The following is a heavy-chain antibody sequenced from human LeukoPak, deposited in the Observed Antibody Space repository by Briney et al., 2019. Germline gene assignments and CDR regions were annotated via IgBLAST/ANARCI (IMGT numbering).Heavy chain of an antibody. V-gene: IGHV4-34*01. CDR3: ARKRWLQGPFDY. CDR1: GGSFSGYY. D-gene: IGHD5-24*01. Sequence: SGTLSLTCAVYGGSFSGYYWSWVRQPPGKGLEWIGEINHSSSTNYNPSLKSRVTISVDTSKNQFSLKLSSETAADTAVYYWARKRWLQGPFDYWGQGTLVTVSS. CDR2: INHSSST. J-gene: IGHJ4*02.